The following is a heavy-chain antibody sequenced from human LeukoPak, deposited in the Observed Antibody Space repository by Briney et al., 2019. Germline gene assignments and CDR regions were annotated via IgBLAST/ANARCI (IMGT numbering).Heavy chain of an antibody. CDR2: ISCDGGST. V-gene: IGHV3-43D*03. Sequence: PGGSLRLSCAASGFTFDDYAMHWVRQAPGKGLEWVSLISCDGGSTYYADSVKGRFTICRDNSKNSLYLQMNSLRAEDTALHYCAKEGYCSSTSCYGLDYWGQGTLVTVSS. D-gene: IGHD2-2*01. CDR1: GFTFDDYA. CDR3: AKEGYCSSTSCYGLDY. J-gene: IGHJ4*02.